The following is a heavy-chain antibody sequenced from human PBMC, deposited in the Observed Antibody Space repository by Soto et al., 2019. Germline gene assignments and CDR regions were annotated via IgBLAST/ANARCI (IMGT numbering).Heavy chain of an antibody. Sequence: GPSVKVSFKASGGTFSSYAISWVRQAPGQELEWMGGIIPIFGTANYAQKFQGRVTITADESTSTAYMELSSLRSEDTAVYYCARDSSSATNAFDIWGQGTMVTVSS. D-gene: IGHD6-13*01. CDR2: IIPIFGTA. CDR3: ARDSSSATNAFDI. CDR1: GGTFSSYA. J-gene: IGHJ3*02. V-gene: IGHV1-69*13.